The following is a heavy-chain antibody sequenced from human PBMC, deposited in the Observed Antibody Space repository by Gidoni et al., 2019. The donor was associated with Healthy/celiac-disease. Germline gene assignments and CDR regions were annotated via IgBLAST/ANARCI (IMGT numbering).Heavy chain of an antibody. Sequence: QVQLVESGGGVVQPGRSLRLSCAASGFTFSSYGIHWVRQDPGKGLEWVAVIWYDGSNKYYADSVKGRFTISRDNSKNTLYLQMNSLRAEDTAVYYCARDSSRYSSGWYPFDYWGQGTLVTVSS. D-gene: IGHD6-19*01. CDR3: ARDSSRYSSGWYPFDY. V-gene: IGHV3-33*01. CDR2: IWYDGSNK. CDR1: GFTFSSYG. J-gene: IGHJ4*02.